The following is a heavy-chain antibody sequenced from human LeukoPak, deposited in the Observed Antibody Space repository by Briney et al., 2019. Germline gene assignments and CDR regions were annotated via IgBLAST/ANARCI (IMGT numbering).Heavy chain of an antibody. CDR3: AREMRPLYDFWSGYHAFDI. CDR1: GGSFSGYY. V-gene: IGHV4-34*01. D-gene: IGHD3-3*01. J-gene: IGHJ3*02. CDR2: INHSGST. Sequence: SETLSLTCAVYGGSFSGYYWSWIRQPPGKGLEWIGEINHSGSTNYNPSLKSRVTISVDTSKNQFSLELSSVTAADTAVYYCAREMRPLYDFWSGYHAFDIWGQGTMVTVSS.